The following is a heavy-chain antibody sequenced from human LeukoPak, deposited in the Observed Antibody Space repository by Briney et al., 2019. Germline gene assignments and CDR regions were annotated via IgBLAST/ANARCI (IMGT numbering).Heavy chain of an antibody. J-gene: IGHJ3*02. CDR1: GGSITSYY. CDR2: IYYSGTT. CDR3: ARARDGSSFSAFDM. D-gene: IGHD1-26*01. Sequence: SETLSLTCTVSGGSITSYYWSWIRQPPGKGLEWIGCIYYSGTTNYNPSLKSRVTISVDTSKNQFSLKLSSVTAADTAVYYCARARDGSSFSAFDMWGQGTMVTVSS. V-gene: IGHV4-59*01.